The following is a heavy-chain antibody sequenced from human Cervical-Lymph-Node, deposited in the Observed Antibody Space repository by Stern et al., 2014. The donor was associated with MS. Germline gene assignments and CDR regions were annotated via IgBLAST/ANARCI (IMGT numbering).Heavy chain of an antibody. Sequence: QLVESGGGLVQPGGSLRLSCVASGSTFSTYTINWVRQAPGKGLEWISHISSDSNTIFYAESVEGRFTISRDNAKNSLYLQMNSLRAEDTAVYYCASHSRGWTYFDYWGQGALVTVSS. J-gene: IGHJ4*02. CDR2: ISSDSNTI. D-gene: IGHD6-19*01. CDR1: GSTFSTYT. CDR3: ASHSRGWTYFDY. V-gene: IGHV3-48*01.